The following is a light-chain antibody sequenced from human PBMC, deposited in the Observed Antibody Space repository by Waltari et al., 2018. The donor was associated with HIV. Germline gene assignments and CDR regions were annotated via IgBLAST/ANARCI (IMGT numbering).Light chain of an antibody. Sequence: EIVMTQSPANLSVSPGERSTLSCRASQSVSSNLAWYQQKPGQAPRLLIYGASTRATGIPAMFSGSGSGTVFSLTISSLQAEDFAVYYCQQYNNWPPITFGQGTRLET. CDR2: GAS. CDR1: QSVSSN. CDR3: QQYNNWPPIT. J-gene: IGKJ5*01. V-gene: IGKV3-15*01.